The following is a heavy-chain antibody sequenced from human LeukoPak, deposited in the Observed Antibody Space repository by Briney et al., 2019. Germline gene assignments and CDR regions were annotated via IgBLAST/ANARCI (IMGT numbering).Heavy chain of an antibody. D-gene: IGHD3-3*01. J-gene: IGHJ6*03. CDR3: ASTITIFGVVTYYYYMDV. CDR2: INHSGST. Sequence: PSETLSLTCAVYGGSFSGYYWSWIRQPPGKGLEWIGEINHSGSTNYSPSLKSRVTISVDTSKNQFSLRLSSVTAADTAVYYCASTITIFGVVTYYYYMDVWGKGTTVTVSS. V-gene: IGHV4-34*01. CDR1: GGSFSGYY.